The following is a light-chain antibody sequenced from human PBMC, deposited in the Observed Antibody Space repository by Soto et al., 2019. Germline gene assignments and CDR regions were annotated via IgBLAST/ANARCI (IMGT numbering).Light chain of an antibody. CDR1: QSVSNN. J-gene: IGKJ1*01. CDR2: GAS. V-gene: IGKV3-15*01. Sequence: EVVMTQSPATLSVSPGERATLSCRASQSVSNNLAWYQQKPGQAPRLLIYGASTRATVIRSRFSGSGAGTEFTLTISCLQSEEFAVYYGQQYNNWWSFGQGTKVEIK. CDR3: QQYNNWWS.